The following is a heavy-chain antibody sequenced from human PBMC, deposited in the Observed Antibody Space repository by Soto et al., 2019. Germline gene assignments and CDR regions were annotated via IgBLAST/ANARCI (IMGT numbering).Heavy chain of an antibody. J-gene: IGHJ5*02. CDR1: GFTFDDYA. Sequence: PGGSLRLSCAVSGFTFDDYAMHWVRQAPGKGLEWVSGISWNSGSIGYADSVKGRFTISRDNSKNSLYLQMNSLRDDDTAVYYCARPSSGWENWFDPWGQGT. D-gene: IGHD6-19*01. CDR2: ISWNSGSI. V-gene: IGHV3-9*01. CDR3: ARPSSGWENWFDP.